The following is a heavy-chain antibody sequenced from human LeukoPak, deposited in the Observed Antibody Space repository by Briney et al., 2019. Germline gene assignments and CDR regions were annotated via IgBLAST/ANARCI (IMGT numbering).Heavy chain of an antibody. D-gene: IGHD6-13*01. CDR1: GYTFTGYY. CDR3: ARVGGIAAALDSMDV. J-gene: IGHJ6*03. Sequence: GASVKVSCKASGYTFTGYYMHWVRQAPGQGLEWMGWINPNSGGTNYAQKFQGRVTMTRDTSISTAYMELSRLRSDDTAVYYCARVGGIAAALDSMDVWGKGTTVTVSS. V-gene: IGHV1-2*02. CDR2: INPNSGGT.